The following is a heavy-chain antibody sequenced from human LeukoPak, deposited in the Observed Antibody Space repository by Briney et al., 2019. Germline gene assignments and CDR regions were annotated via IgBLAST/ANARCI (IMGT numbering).Heavy chain of an antibody. CDR3: ARDAPFSGTSRAIDY. J-gene: IGHJ4*02. CDR2: INHSGST. Sequence: SETLSLTCAVYGGSFSGYYWSWIRQPPGKGLEWIGEINHSGSTNYNPSLKSRVTISVDTSKNQFSLKLSSVTAADTALYYCARDAPFSGTSRAIDYWGQGTLVTVSS. CDR1: GGSFSGYY. D-gene: IGHD1-26*01. V-gene: IGHV4-34*01.